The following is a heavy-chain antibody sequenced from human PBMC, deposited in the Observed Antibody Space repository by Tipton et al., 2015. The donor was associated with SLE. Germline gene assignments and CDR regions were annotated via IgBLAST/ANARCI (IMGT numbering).Heavy chain of an antibody. Sequence: SLRLSCAASGFTFSSHAMSWVRQAPGKGLEWVSVIYSGGSTYYADSVKGRFTISRDNSKNTLYLQMNSLRAEDTAVYYCAKVILGAGTIDYWGQGTLVTVSS. CDR3: AKVILGAGTIDY. D-gene: IGHD6-19*01. V-gene: IGHV3-23*03. CDR1: GFTFSSHA. CDR2: IYSGGST. J-gene: IGHJ4*02.